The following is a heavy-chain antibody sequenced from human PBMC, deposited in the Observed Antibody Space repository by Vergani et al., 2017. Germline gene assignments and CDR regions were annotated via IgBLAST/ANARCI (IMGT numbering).Heavy chain of an antibody. V-gene: IGHV3-30*04. CDR3: ARGGQIAARPGWFDP. CDR1: GFTFSSYA. J-gene: IGHJ5*02. Sequence: QVQLVESGGGVVQPGRSLRLSCAASGFTFSSYAMHWVRQAPGKGLEWVAVISYDGSNKYYADSVKGRFTISRDNSKNTLYLQMNSLRAEDTAVYYCARGGQIAARPGWFDPWGQGTLVTVSS. D-gene: IGHD6-6*01. CDR2: ISYDGSNK.